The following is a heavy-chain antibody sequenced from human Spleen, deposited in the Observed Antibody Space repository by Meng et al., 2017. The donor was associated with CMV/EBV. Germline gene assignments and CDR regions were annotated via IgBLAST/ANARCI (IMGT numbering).Heavy chain of an antibody. CDR1: GYTFTGFY. D-gene: IGHD3-22*01. J-gene: IGHJ4*02. CDR3: ARLLHVPYYDSSGYYDY. Sequence: ASVKVSCKTSGYTFTGFYVHWIRQAPGQGLEWMGWINPNSGATKYAQKFQGRVTMTRDTSISTASMELSRLRSDDTAVYFCARLLHVPYYDSSGYYDYWGQGTLVTVSS. V-gene: IGHV1-2*02. CDR2: INPNSGAT.